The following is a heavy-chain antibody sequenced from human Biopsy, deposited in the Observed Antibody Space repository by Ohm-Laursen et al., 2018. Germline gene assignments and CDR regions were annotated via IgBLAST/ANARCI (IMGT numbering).Heavy chain of an antibody. CDR3: ARATNSTGWPYYYFYGMDV. D-gene: IGHD2/OR15-2a*01. V-gene: IGHV4-59*01. J-gene: IGHJ6*02. CDR2: IYYSGST. Sequence: TLFTCTVSGGSISSDYWSWIRQTPGKGLEWIGYIYYSGSTNYNPSLKSRVTISVDTSKNQFSLRLNSVTAADTAVYYCARATNSTGWPYYYFYGMDVWGQGTTVTVSS. CDR1: GGSISSDY.